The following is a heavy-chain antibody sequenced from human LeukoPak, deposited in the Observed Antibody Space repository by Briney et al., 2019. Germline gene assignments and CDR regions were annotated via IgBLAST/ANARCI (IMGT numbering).Heavy chain of an antibody. CDR3: ARVRSSSSLSPWYVDL. CDR2: INHSGST. D-gene: IGHD6-13*01. J-gene: IGHJ2*01. CDR1: GGSFSGYY. Sequence: SETLSLTCAVYGGSFSGYYWSWIRQPPGKGLEWIGEINHSGSTNYNPSLTSRVTISVDTSKNQFSLNLNSVTAADTAVYYCARVRSSSSLSPWYVDLWGRGTLVTVSS. V-gene: IGHV4-34*01.